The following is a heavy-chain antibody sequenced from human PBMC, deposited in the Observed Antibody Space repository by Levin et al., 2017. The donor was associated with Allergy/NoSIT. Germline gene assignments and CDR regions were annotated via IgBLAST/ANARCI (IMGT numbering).Heavy chain of an antibody. CDR2: IFYSGGT. CDR1: GGSLNNHY. CDR3: ARHSHIYGSEDYYFDS. D-gene: IGHD3-10*01. V-gene: IGHV4-59*08. J-gene: IGHJ4*02. Sequence: PSETLSLTCTVSGGSLNNHYWDWIRQTPGKGLELIGSIFYSGGTNYNPSLKSRVTISVDSSKNQIFLKLISVTAAATAFYFCARHSHIYGSEDYYFDSWGQGIRVTVSA.